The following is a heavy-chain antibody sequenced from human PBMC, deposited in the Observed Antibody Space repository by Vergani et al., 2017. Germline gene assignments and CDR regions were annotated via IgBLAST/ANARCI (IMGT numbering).Heavy chain of an antibody. Sequence: EVQLVESGGGLVQPGGSLRLSCAASGFTFNSYAMSWVRQAPGKGLEWVSSISGSSSYIYYADSVKGRFTISRDNTKNSLYLQMNSLRAEDTAVYYCARAYYDSSGYSYYFDYWGQGTLVTVSS. CDR3: ARAYYDSSGYSYYFDY. D-gene: IGHD3-22*01. V-gene: IGHV3-21*01. CDR2: ISGSSSYI. J-gene: IGHJ4*02. CDR1: GFTFNSYA.